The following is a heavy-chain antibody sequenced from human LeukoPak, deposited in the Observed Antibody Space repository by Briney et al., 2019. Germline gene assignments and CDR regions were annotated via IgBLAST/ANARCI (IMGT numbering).Heavy chain of an antibody. V-gene: IGHV5-51*01. CDR2: ILPFDSDI. CDR3: GRHHRPFEHETSVTYLDY. J-gene: IGHJ4*02. CDR1: GYRFNSYW. D-gene: IGHD5/OR15-5a*01. Sequence: GESLKISCKVSGYRFNSYWIGWVRQRPGKGLEWLGIILPFDSDITYSPSFQGQVTISAANSISTAYLQWSSMKASDAAVYFCGRHHRPFEHETSVTYLDYWGQGTRVTVSS.